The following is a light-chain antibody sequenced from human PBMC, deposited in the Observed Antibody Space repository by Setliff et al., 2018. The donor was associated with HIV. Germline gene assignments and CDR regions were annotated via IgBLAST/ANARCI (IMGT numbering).Light chain of an antibody. Sequence: QSALTQPPSVSGAPGQRVTISCTGSSSNIGAGYDVHWYQQLPGTSPKLLIYGNRNRPSGVPDRFSGSKSGTSASLAITGLQAEDEADYYCQSYDSSLTGSNVFGTGTKVTVL. J-gene: IGLJ1*01. CDR3: QSYDSSLTGSNV. CDR2: GNR. CDR1: SSNIGAGYD. V-gene: IGLV1-40*01.